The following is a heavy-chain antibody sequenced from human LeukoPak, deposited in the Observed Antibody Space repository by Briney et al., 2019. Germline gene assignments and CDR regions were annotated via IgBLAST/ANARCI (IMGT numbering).Heavy chain of an antibody. CDR3: ARRSEFDNTHYHYFDY. CDR1: GFTVSSNY. Sequence: PGGSLRLSCAASGFTVSSNYMTWIRQAPGKGLEWIGTIYHSGSTEYNPSLKSRVAIFVDTSKNQFSLILHSVAAADTAVYYCARRSEFDNTHYHYFDYWGQGALVTVSS. J-gene: IGHJ4*02. D-gene: IGHD2-15*01. CDR2: IYHSGST. V-gene: IGHV4-59*08.